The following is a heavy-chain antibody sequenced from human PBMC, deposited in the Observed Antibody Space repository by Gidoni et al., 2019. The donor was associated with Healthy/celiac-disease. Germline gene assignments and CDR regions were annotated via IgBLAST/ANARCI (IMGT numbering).Heavy chain of an antibody. D-gene: IGHD1-1*01. CDR2: LSYDGTNK. CDR1: GFTLRNFN. J-gene: IGHJ4*02. V-gene: IGHV3-30*18. Sequence: QVQLVESGGGVVQPGRSLRLSCAASGFTLRNFNMPWVRQAPGKGLEWVARLSYDGTNKDYAASVRGRFTISRDNSKNVVYLQMNSLRPEDTAIYYCTKGRLQTSYYFDSWGQGTLVTVSS. CDR3: TKGRLQTSYYFDS.